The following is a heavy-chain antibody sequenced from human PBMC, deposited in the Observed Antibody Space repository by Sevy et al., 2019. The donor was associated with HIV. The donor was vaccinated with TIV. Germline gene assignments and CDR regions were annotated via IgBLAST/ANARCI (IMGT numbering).Heavy chain of an antibody. CDR1: GFTFSTYS. J-gene: IGHJ5*02. CDR2: ISRTSTTT. D-gene: IGHD3-22*01. V-gene: IGHV3-48*02. Sequence: GGSLRLSCKASGFTFSTYSMHWVRQAPGKGLEWVSSISRTSTTTYYADSAKGRFTISRDNAKNSLYLQMNSLRDEDTAVYYCAREAYYYDSREENWFDPWGRNPGHRLL. CDR3: AREAYYYDSREENWFDP.